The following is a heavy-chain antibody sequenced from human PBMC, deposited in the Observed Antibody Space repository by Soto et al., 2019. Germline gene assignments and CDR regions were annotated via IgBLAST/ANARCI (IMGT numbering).Heavy chain of an antibody. CDR2: ISWNSGSI. J-gene: IGHJ3*02. V-gene: IGHV3-9*01. CDR1: GFTFDDYA. D-gene: IGHD6-13*01. Sequence: EVQLVESGGGLVQPGRSLRLSCAASGFTFDDYAMHWVRQAPGKGLEWVSGISWNSGSICYADSVKGRFTISRDNAKNSLYLQMNSLRAEDTALYYCAKDLSSSWYYAFDIWGQGTMVTVSS. CDR3: AKDLSSSWYYAFDI.